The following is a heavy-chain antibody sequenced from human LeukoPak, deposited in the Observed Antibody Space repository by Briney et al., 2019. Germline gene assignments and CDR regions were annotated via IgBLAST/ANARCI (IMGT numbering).Heavy chain of an antibody. CDR3: AKDGGVGAGGFDY. D-gene: IGHD1-26*01. CDR1: GFTFDDYA. V-gene: IGHV3-9*01. Sequence: GGSLRLSCAASGFTFDDYAMHWARQAPGKGLEWVSGISWNSGSIGYADSVKGRFTISRDNAKNSLYLQMNSLRAEDTALYYCAKDGGVGAGGFDYWGQGTLVTVSS. CDR2: ISWNSGSI. J-gene: IGHJ4*02.